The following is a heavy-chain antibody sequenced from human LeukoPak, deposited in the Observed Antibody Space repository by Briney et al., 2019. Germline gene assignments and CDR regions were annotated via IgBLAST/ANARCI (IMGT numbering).Heavy chain of an antibody. Sequence: PGGSLRLSCVVSGITFDYHALSWVRQAPGKGLEWVSGINGVGDRADYADSVRGRFIISRDISKNTLYLQMYSLRADDTAVYYCTKDLFWTGPVDSNFYMDIWGKGTTVVVSS. D-gene: IGHD3/OR15-3a*01. J-gene: IGHJ6*03. CDR1: GITFDYHA. CDR3: TKDLFWTGPVDSNFYMDI. V-gene: IGHV3-23*01. CDR2: INGVGDRA.